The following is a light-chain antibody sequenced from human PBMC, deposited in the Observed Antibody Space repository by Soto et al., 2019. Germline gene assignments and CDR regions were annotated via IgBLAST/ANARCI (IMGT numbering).Light chain of an antibody. CDR2: GNI. J-gene: IGLJ2*01. V-gene: IGLV1-40*01. Sequence: QAVVTQPPSVSGAPGQRVTISCTGSCSNIGAGYDVHWYQQVPGTAPKLLIYGNINRPSGVPDRFSGSKSGTSASLAITGLQADDEADYYCQSYDSSLTVVFGGGTKLTVL. CDR3: QSYDSSLTVV. CDR1: CSNIGAGYD.